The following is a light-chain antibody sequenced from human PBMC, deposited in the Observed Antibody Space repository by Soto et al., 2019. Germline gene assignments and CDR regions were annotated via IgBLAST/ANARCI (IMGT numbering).Light chain of an antibody. CDR2: GNS. CDR1: SSNIGAGYD. Sequence: QSVLTQPPSVSGAPGQRVTISCTGSSSNIGAGYDVKWYQQLPGTAPKLLIHGNSNRPSGVPDRFSGSKSGTSASLAITGLQAEDEADYYCQSYDISLSAVVFGGGTKLTVL. V-gene: IGLV1-40*01. J-gene: IGLJ2*01. CDR3: QSYDISLSAVV.